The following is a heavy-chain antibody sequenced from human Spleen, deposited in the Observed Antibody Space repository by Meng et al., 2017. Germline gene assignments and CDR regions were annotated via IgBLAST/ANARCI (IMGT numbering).Heavy chain of an antibody. CDR2: ISGSGGST. D-gene: IGHD1-26*01. CDR3: AKDRLGDSQKPGY. J-gene: IGHJ4*02. CDR1: GFTFSSYA. Sequence: LTGAASGFTFSSYAMSWVRQAPGKGLEWVSAISGSGGSTYYADSVKGRFTISRDNSKNTLYLQMNSLRAEDTAVYYCAKDRLGDSQKPGYWGQGTLVTVSS. V-gene: IGHV3-23*01.